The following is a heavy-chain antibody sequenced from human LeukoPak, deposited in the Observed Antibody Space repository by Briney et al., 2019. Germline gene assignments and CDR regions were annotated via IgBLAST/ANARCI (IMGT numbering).Heavy chain of an antibody. D-gene: IGHD5-18*01. J-gene: IGHJ4*02. Sequence: SETLSLTCTVSGGSISSYYWSWIRQPPGKGLEWIGYIYYSGSTNYNPSLKSRVTISVDTSKNQFSLKLSSVTAADTAVYYCARRVDTAMVTHFDYWGQGTLVTVSS. CDR3: ARRVDTAMVTHFDY. CDR2: IYYSGST. CDR1: GGSISSYY. V-gene: IGHV4-59*08.